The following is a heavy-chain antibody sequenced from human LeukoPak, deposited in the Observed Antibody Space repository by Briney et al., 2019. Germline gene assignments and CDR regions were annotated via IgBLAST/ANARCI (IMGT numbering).Heavy chain of an antibody. CDR1: GGSISSSNW. CDR3: ARTVSTVTWYFDY. J-gene: IGHJ4*02. D-gene: IGHD4-17*01. Sequence: PSETLSLTCAVSGGSISSSNWWSWVRQPPGKGLEWIGEIYHSGSTNYNPSLKSRVTISVDKSKNQFSLKLSSVTAADTAVYYCARTVSTVTWYFDYWGQGTLVTVSS. V-gene: IGHV4-4*02. CDR2: IYHSGST.